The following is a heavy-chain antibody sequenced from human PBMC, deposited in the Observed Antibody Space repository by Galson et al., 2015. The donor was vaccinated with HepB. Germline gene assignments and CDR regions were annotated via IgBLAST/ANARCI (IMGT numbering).Heavy chain of an antibody. CDR3: ARHPTAPPDVFDT. CDR2: IYPGDSDT. D-gene: IGHD1-14*01. CDR1: GYNFSRYW. Sequence: QSGAEVKKPGESLKISCKGSGYNFSRYWVAWVRQMPGKGLEWMGIIYPGDSDTRYSPSFQGQVTFSADMSINTAYLHWSSLQPSDTAMYYCARHPTAPPDVFDTWGQGTMVTVSS. V-gene: IGHV5-51*01. J-gene: IGHJ3*02.